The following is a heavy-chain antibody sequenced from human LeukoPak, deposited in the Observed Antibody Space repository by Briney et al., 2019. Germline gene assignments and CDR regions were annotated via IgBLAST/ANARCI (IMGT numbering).Heavy chain of an antibody. J-gene: IGHJ3*02. Sequence: GGSLRLSCAASGFTFSSYGMHWVRQAPGKGLEWVAVISYDGSNKYYADSVKGRFTISRDNSKNTLYLQMNSLRAEDTAVYYCAKRWIVVATDAFDIWGQGTMVTVSS. V-gene: IGHV3-30*18. D-gene: IGHD2-15*01. CDR1: GFTFSSYG. CDR3: AKRWIVVATDAFDI. CDR2: ISYDGSNK.